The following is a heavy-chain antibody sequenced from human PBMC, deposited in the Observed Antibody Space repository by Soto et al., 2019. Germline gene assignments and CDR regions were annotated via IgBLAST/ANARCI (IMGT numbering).Heavy chain of an antibody. CDR2: ISGYNGKT. J-gene: IGHJ4*02. CDR3: ARGGSGDLDY. V-gene: IGHV1-18*01. Sequence: QVHLVQPEAEMKKPGASVKVSCKTSGYTFTNFDLTWVRQAPGQGPEWMGWISGYNGKTKYAQKFQGRVTMTTDTSTSTAYMELRNLMSDDTAVYYCARGGSGDLDYWGQGSLVTVS. D-gene: IGHD3-10*01. CDR1: GYTFTNFD.